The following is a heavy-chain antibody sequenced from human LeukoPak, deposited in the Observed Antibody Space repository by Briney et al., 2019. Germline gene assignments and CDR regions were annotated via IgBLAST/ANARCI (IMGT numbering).Heavy chain of an antibody. Sequence: PGGSLRLSCVASGISFSNYAMSWVRLAPGKGLDWVSTISGSGGSTYYADSVTDRFTISRDNSKNTVYLQMNSLRAEDTAIYYCAKTGSVDIWGQGTMVTVSS. J-gene: IGHJ3*02. CDR3: AKTGSVDI. CDR2: ISGSGGST. V-gene: IGHV3-23*01. D-gene: IGHD6-19*01. CDR1: GISFSNYA.